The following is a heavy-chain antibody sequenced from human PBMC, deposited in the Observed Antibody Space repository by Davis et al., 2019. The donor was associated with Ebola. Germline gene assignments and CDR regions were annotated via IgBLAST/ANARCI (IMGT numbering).Heavy chain of an antibody. V-gene: IGHV1-8*01. D-gene: IGHD6-13*01. CDR2: MNPNSGNT. Sequence: ASVKVSCKASGYTFTSYDINWVRQATGQGLEWMGWMNPNSGNTGYAQKFQGRVTMTRNTSISTAYMELSSLRSEDTAVYYCARTSLPIGYEGFQHWGQGTLVTVSS. CDR1: GYTFTSYD. CDR3: ARTSLPIGYEGFQH. J-gene: IGHJ1*01.